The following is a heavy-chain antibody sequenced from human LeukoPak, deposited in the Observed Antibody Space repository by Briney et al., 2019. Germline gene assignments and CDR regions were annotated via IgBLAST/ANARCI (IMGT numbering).Heavy chain of an antibody. CDR3: ARATSSFGVDP. CDR1: GGSISSYY. V-gene: IGHV4-4*07. CDR2: IYTSGST. J-gene: IGHJ5*02. Sequence: MSSETLSLTCTVSGGSISSYYWSWIRQHAGKGLEWIGRIYTSGSTNYNPSLKSRVTMSVDTSKNQFSLKLSSVTAADTAVYYCARATSSFGVDPWGQETLVTVSS. D-gene: IGHD2-2*01.